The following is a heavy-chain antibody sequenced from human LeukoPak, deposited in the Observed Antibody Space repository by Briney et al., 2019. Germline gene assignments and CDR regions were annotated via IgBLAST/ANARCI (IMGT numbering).Heavy chain of an antibody. V-gene: IGHV4-59*08. CDR3: ARHNYYYGSGSYYIG. CDR2: IYYSGST. J-gene: IGHJ4*02. Sequence: SETLSLTCTVSGGSISSYYWSWIRQPPGKGLEWIGYIYYSGSTNYNPSLKSRVTISVGTSKNQFSLKLSSVTAADTAVYYCARHNYYYGSGSYYIGWGQGTLVTVSS. D-gene: IGHD3-10*01. CDR1: GGSISSYY.